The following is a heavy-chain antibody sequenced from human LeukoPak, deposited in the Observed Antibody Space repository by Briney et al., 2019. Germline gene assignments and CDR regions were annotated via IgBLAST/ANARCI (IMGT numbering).Heavy chain of an antibody. CDR3: ARGRYCSGGSCYPDAFDI. Sequence: GGSLRLSCAASGFTFSSYAMHWVRQAPGKGLEYVSAISSNGGSTYYANSVKGRFTISRDDSKNTLYLQMGSLRAEDMAVYYCARGRYCSGGSCYPDAFDIWGQGTMVTVSS. J-gene: IGHJ3*02. V-gene: IGHV3-64*01. CDR2: ISSNGGST. CDR1: GFTFSSYA. D-gene: IGHD2-15*01.